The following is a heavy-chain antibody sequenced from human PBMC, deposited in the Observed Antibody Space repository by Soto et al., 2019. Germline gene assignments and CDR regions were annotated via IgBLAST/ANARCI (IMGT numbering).Heavy chain of an antibody. CDR2: ISSSSSYI. CDR3: ASLLGVAATSNWFDP. CDR1: GFTFSSYS. D-gene: IGHD2-15*01. J-gene: IGHJ5*02. V-gene: IGHV3-21*01. Sequence: PGGSLRLSCAASGFTFSSYSMNWVRQAPGKGLEWVSSISSSSSYIYYADSVKGRFTISRDNAKNSLYLQMNSLRAEDTAVYYCASLLGVAATSNWFDPWGQGTLVTGSS.